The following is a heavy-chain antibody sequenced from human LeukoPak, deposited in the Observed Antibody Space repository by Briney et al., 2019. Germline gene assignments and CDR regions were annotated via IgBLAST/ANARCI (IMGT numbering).Heavy chain of an antibody. CDR2: INAGNGNT. V-gene: IGHV1-3*01. J-gene: IGHJ4*02. CDR3: ARDPQASYYYDSSGYYSGFDY. CDR1: GYTFTSYA. D-gene: IGHD3-22*01. Sequence: ASVKVSCKASGYTFTSYAMHWVRQAPGQRLEWMGWINAGNGNTKYSQKFQGRVTITADESTSTAYMELSSLRSEDTAVYYCARDPQASYYYDSSGYYSGFDYWGQGTLVTVSS.